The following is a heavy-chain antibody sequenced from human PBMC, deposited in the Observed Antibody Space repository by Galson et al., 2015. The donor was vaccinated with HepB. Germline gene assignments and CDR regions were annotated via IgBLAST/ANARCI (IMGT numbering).Heavy chain of an antibody. J-gene: IGHJ4*02. D-gene: IGHD6-19*01. CDR2: ISYSGST. Sequence: SETLSLTCTVSGDSINNYYWSWMRQPPGKGLECIGYISYSGSTNYNPSLRSRVTISLDTSKNQFSLKLNSVTAADTAVYFCARAPSSGWYSFDSWGQGTLVTVSS. CDR3: ARAPSSGWYSFDS. CDR1: GDSINNYY. V-gene: IGHV4-59*01.